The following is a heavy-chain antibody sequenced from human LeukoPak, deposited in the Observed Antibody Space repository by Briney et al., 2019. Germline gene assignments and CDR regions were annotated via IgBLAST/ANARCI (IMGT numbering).Heavy chain of an antibody. CDR3: ARAKGCSSTSCYSYYFDY. V-gene: IGHV3-74*01. Sequence: PGGSLRLSCAASGFTFSSYWMHWVRQAPGKGLVWVSRINRDGSSTSYADSVKGRFTISRDSAKNTLFLQMDSLRADDTAVYYCARAKGCSSTSCYSYYFDYWGQGTLVTVSS. D-gene: IGHD2-2*01. J-gene: IGHJ4*02. CDR2: INRDGSST. CDR1: GFTFSSYW.